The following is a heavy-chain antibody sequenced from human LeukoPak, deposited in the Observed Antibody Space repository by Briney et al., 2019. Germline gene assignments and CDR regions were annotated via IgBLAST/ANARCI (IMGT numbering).Heavy chain of an antibody. Sequence: TSETLSLTCAVYGGSFIDYSWSCIRQPPGKGLEWIGEINHSGSTNYNPSLKSRVTISVDTSKNQFSLKLSSVTAADTAVYYCARGPLLDEQLVTRVFDYWGQGTLGTVSS. V-gene: IGHV4-34*01. CDR3: ARGPLLDEQLVTRVFDY. J-gene: IGHJ4*02. CDR1: GGSFIDYS. CDR2: INHSGST. D-gene: IGHD6-13*01.